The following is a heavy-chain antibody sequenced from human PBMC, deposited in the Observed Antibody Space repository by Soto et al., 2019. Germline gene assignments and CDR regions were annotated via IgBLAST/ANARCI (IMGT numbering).Heavy chain of an antibody. CDR1: GGTFSSYA. V-gene: IGHV1-69*12. CDR2: IIPIFGTA. J-gene: IGHJ4*02. D-gene: IGHD1-26*01. Sequence: QVQLVQSGAEVKKPGSSVKVSCKASGGTFSSYAISWVRQAPGQGLEWMGGIIPIFGTANYAQKFQGRVTITADEATSTAYMELSSLRAEDTAVYYCAREVFEGATPRLFDYWGQGTLVTVSS. CDR3: AREVFEGATPRLFDY.